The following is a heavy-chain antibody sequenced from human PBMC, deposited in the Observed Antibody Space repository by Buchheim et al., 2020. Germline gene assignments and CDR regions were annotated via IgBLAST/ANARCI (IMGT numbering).Heavy chain of an antibody. V-gene: IGHV1-18*01. J-gene: IGHJ2*01. D-gene: IGHD1-1*01. CDR1: GYTFTSYG. Sequence: QLVESGAEVKKPGASVKVSCKASGYTFTSYGIGWVRQAPGQGLEWMGWISTYNGNTDYAQKFQGRVTMSTETSTSTAYMELRSLRSDDTAVYYCARRPEVHYWYLDLWGRGTL. CDR3: ARRPEVHYWYLDL. CDR2: ISTYNGNT.